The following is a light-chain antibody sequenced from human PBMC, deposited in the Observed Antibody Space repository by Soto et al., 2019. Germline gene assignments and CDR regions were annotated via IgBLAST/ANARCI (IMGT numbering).Light chain of an antibody. V-gene: IGLV2-14*03. Sequence: QSALTQPASGSGSPAQSITISCTGSSSDVGSYNYVSWYQHHPGEAPKLIIYDVNNRPSGVSNRFSGSKSGNTASLTISGLQAEDEADYYCCSYTSSNTLVYVFGTGTKVTV. J-gene: IGLJ1*01. CDR1: SSDVGSYNY. CDR3: CSYTSSNTLVYV. CDR2: DVN.